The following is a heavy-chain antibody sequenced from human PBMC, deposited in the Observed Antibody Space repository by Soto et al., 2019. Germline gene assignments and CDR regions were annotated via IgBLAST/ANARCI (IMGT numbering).Heavy chain of an antibody. V-gene: IGHV1-18*04. D-gene: IGHD6-19*01. J-gene: IGHJ4*02. Sequence: ASVKVSCKASGYTFSSNGVSWVRQARGQGLEWMGWISTFNGNAHYAQKFQGRVTMTTDTSTNTAYMELGSLNSDDTAVYYCARLNGYSSGWYDYWGQGTLVTVSS. CDR2: ISTFNGNA. CDR1: GYTFSSNG. CDR3: ARLNGYSSGWYDY.